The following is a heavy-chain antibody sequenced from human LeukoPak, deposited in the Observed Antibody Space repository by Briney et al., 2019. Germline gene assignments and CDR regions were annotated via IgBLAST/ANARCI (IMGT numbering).Heavy chain of an antibody. V-gene: IGHV3-23*01. J-gene: IGHJ4*02. CDR3: VKGPLVRLDY. CDR1: GFTFNSYG. D-gene: IGHD6-13*01. Sequence: GGSLRLSCAASGFTFNSYGMTWARQAPGKGLEWVSGISGSGGSAYYADSVKGRFTISRDNSKNTLFLQMNSLRVEDTAVYYCVKGPLVRLDYWGQGTLVTVSS. CDR2: ISGSGGSA.